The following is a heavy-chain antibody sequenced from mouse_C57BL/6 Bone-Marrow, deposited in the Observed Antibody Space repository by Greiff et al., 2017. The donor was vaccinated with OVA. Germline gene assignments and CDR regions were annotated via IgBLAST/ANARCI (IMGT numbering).Heavy chain of an antibody. CDR3: TFYAMDY. Sequence: DVQLQESGAELVRPGASVTLSCTASGFNIKDDYMHWVKQRPEQGLEWIGWIDTENGDTEYASKFQGKATITADTSSNTAYLQLSSLTSEDTAVYYCTFYAMDYWGQGTSVTVSS. CDR1: GFNIKDDY. J-gene: IGHJ4*01. CDR2: IDTENGDT. V-gene: IGHV14-4*01.